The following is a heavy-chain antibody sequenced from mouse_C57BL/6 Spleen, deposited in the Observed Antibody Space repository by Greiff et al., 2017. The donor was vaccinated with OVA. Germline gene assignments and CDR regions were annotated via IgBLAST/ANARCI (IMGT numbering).Heavy chain of an antibody. CDR1: GYTFTSYW. J-gene: IGHJ3*01. Sequence: QVQLQQPGAELVMPGASVKLSCKASGYTFTSYWMHWVKQRPGPGLEWIGEIDPSDSYTNYNQKVKGKSTLTVDKSSSTAYMQLSSLTSEDAAFYYCARLRPFAYWGQGTLVTVSA. CDR2: IDPSDSYT. D-gene: IGHD2-12*01. V-gene: IGHV1-69*01. CDR3: ARLRPFAY.